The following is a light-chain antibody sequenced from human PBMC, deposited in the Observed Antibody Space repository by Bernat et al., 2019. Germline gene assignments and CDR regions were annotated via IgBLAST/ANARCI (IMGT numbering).Light chain of an antibody. V-gene: IGLV3-25*03. J-gene: IGLJ3*02. Sequence: SYELTQPPSVSVSPGQTARITCSGDSLPSQYICWYQQKPGQAPLLVIYKDTERPSGIPERFSASTSGTTVTLIISGVQAEDEADYYCRSSDSGGTWVFGGGTKLTVV. CDR2: KDT. CDR1: SLPSQY. CDR3: RSSDSGGTWV.